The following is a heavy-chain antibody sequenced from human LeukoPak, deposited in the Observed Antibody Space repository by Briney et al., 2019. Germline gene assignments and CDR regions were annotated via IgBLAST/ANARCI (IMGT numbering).Heavy chain of an antibody. CDR1: GFTFSTYV. V-gene: IGHV3-64D*06. Sequence: GGSLRLSCSVSGFTFSTYVMHWVRQAPGKGLEYVSAISSNGDNTYYAGSVKGRFTISRDNSKNTLYLQMGSLRADDTAVYYCVRGTGYWGQGTLVTVSS. CDR3: VRGTGY. J-gene: IGHJ4*02. CDR2: ISSNGDNT.